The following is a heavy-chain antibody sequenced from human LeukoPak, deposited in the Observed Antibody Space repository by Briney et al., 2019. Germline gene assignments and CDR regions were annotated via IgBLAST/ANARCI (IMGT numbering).Heavy chain of an antibody. Sequence: ASVKVSCKASGYTFTGYYMHWVRQAPGQGLKWMGWINPNSGGTNYAQKFQGRVTMTRDTSISTAYMELSRLRSDDTAVYYCARGPPLRFLEWLIDYWGQGTLVTVSS. CDR1: GYTFTGYY. CDR3: ARGPPLRFLEWLIDY. D-gene: IGHD3-3*01. CDR2: INPNSGGT. J-gene: IGHJ4*02. V-gene: IGHV1-2*02.